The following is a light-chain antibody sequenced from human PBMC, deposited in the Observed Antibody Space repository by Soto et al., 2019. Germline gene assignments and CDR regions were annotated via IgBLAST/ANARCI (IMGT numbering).Light chain of an antibody. Sequence: ELVLTQSPATLSVSPGERATLSCRASQRVGSNYLAWYQQKPGQAPRLLIYGISARATGIPDRFSGSGSGTEFPLTISSLQSEDFAVYYCQQYTSWPITFGQGTRLEIK. CDR2: GIS. CDR1: QRVGSN. CDR3: QQYTSWPIT. V-gene: IGKV3-15*01. J-gene: IGKJ5*01.